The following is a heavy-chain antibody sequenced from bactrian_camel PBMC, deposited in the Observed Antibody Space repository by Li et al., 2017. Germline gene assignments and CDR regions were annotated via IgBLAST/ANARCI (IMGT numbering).Heavy chain of an antibody. CDR3: AADWRYSDGFGREWHDCAPARFPSTGGW. Sequence: HVQLVESGGASVQAGGSLLLSCAVSGTLPSSVCMGWFRQGAGKEHEGVATIGSDGTSNYADPVKGRFTISKDNAKNTLYLHMNALKPEDTAMYYCAADWRYSDGFGREWHDCAPARFPSTGGWWGQGTQVTVS. CDR2: IGSDGTS. V-gene: IGHV3S53*01. J-gene: IGHJ6*01. D-gene: IGHD8*01. CDR1: GTLPSSVC.